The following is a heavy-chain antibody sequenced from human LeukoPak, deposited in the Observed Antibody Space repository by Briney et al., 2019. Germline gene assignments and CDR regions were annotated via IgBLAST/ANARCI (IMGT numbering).Heavy chain of an antibody. Sequence: SETLSLTCTVSGDSLNSYYLSWIRQPPGEGLQWIGYIFYSGSSNYNASLRSRVAISVDTSKNRFSLKLTSVTAADTAVYYCAGRAARFFDYWGQGILVTVSS. CDR2: IFYSGSS. CDR3: AGRAARFFDY. J-gene: IGHJ4*02. D-gene: IGHD6-25*01. V-gene: IGHV4-59*01. CDR1: GDSLNSYY.